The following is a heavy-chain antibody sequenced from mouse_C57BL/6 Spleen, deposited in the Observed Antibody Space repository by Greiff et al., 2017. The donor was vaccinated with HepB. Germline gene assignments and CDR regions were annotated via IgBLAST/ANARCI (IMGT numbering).Heavy chain of an antibody. CDR2: ISSGSSTI. Sequence: EVQGVESGGGLVKPGGSLKLSCAASGFTFSDYGMHWVRQAPEKGLEWVAYISSGSSTIYYADTVKGRFTISSDNAKNTLFLQMTSLRSEDTAMYYCARKTPTGAMDYWGQGTSVTVSS. CDR3: ARKTPTGAMDY. CDR1: GFTFSDYG. J-gene: IGHJ4*01. V-gene: IGHV5-17*01.